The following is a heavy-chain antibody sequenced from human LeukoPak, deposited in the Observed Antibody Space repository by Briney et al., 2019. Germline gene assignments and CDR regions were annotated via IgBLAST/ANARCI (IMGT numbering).Heavy chain of an antibody. D-gene: IGHD5-24*01. CDR3: ARDKRDGYNFSNWFDP. Sequence: SETLSLTCTVSGASISRGSYYWGWIRQSPGMSLEWIATIYYSGSTYNSPSLQSRATISVGTSKNQFSLKLSSVTAADTAVYYCARDKRDGYNFSNWFDPWGQGTLVTVSS. CDR1: GASISRGSYY. V-gene: IGHV4-39*07. CDR2: IYYSGST. J-gene: IGHJ5*02.